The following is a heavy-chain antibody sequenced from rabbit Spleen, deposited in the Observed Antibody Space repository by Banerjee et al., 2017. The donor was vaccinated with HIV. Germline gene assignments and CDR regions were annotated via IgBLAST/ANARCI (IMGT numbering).Heavy chain of an antibody. CDR1: GFDFNSYG. CDR3: ARDLTGVIGWNFGW. J-gene: IGHJ4*01. V-gene: IGHV1S47*01. Sequence: QEQLVESGGGLVQPGGSLKLSCKASGFDFNSYGVSWVRQAPGKGLEWIGYIDPIFHITTYATWVNGRFTISSHNAQNTLYLQLNSLTAADTATYFCARDLTGVIGWNFGWWGPGTLVTVS. CDR2: IDPIFHIT. D-gene: IGHD1-1*01.